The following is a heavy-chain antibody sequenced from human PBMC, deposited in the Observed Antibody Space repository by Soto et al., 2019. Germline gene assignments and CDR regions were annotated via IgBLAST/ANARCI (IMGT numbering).Heavy chain of an antibody. J-gene: IGHJ6*02. CDR2: MNPNSGNT. CDR1: GYTFTSYD. CDR3: AKDSSLYTIFGVYYGMDV. Sequence: ASVKVSCKASGYTFTSYDINWVRQATGQGLEWIGWMNPNSGNTGYAQKFQGRVTMTRNTSISTAYMELSSLRSEDTAVYYCAKDSSLYTIFGVYYGMDVWGQGTTVTVSS. V-gene: IGHV1-8*01. D-gene: IGHD3-3*01.